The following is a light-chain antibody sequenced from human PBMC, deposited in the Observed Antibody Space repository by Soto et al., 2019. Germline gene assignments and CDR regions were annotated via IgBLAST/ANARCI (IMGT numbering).Light chain of an antibody. CDR2: GAS. J-gene: IGKJ5*01. V-gene: IGKV3-15*01. Sequence: EVVMTQSPGTLSVSLGESATLSCMASQSADGYLAWYQQKPGQAPRLLIYGASTRATGVTARFRGGGSGTEFTLTISSLQSEDSAVYYCQQYHKWPPITFGQGTRLEIK. CDR1: QSADGY. CDR3: QQYHKWPPIT.